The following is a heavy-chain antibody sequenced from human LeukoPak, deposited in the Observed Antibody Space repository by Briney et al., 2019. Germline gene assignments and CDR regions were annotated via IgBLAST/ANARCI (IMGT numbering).Heavy chain of an antibody. D-gene: IGHD2-2*01. CDR1: GYTFTSHG. CDR3: ARVGEYCTSISCKDY. Sequence: GASVKVSCKASGYTFTSHGISWVRQAPGQGLEWMGWISPYNGDTKYAQKLQGRATMTTDTSTSTAYMELRSLRSDDTAVYYCARVGEYCTSISCKDYWGQGTLVTVSS. V-gene: IGHV1-18*01. J-gene: IGHJ4*02. CDR2: ISPYNGDT.